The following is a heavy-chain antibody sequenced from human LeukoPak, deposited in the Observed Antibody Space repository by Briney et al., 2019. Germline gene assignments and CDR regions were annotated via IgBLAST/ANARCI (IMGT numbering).Heavy chain of an antibody. V-gene: IGHV3-30*18. CDR3: AKIAGSGSYQVDY. CDR1: GFTFSSYG. J-gene: IGHJ4*02. CDR2: ISYDGSNK. Sequence: PGGSVRLSCAASGFTFSSYGMHWVRQAPGKGLEWVAVISYDGSNKYYADSVRGRFTISRDNSKNTLYLQMNSLRAEDTAVYYCAKIAGSGSYQVDYWGQGTLVTVSS. D-gene: IGHD1-26*01.